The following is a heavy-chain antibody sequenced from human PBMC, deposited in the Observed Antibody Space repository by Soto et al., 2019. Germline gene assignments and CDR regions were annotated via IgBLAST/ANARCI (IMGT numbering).Heavy chain of an antibody. V-gene: IGHV3-30-3*01. J-gene: IGHJ6*02. D-gene: IGHD3-22*01. Sequence: LRLSCAASGFTFSSYAMHWVRQAPGKGLEWVAVISYDGSNKYYADSVKGRFTISRDNSKNTLYLQMNSLRAEDTAVYYCARGSSGYYYYYYGMDVWGQGTTVTVSS. CDR2: ISYDGSNK. CDR1: GFTFSSYA. CDR3: ARGSSGYYYYYYGMDV.